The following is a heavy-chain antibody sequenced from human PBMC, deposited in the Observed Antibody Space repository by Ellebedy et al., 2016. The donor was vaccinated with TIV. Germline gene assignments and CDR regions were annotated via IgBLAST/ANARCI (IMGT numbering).Heavy chain of an antibody. CDR1: GYSFTSYW. V-gene: IGHV5-10-1*01. CDR2: IDPSDSYT. CDR3: ARGTRSGYYYYGMDV. Sequence: GESLKISXKGSGYSFTSYWISWVRQMPGKGLEWMGRIDPSDSYTNYSPSFQGHVTISADKSISTAYLQWSSLKASDTAMYYCARGTRSGYYYYGMDVWGQGTTVTVSS. J-gene: IGHJ6*02.